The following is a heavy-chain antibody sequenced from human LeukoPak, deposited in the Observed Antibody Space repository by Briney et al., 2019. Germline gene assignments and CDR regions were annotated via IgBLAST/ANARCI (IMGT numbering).Heavy chain of an antibody. Sequence: PGGSLRHSCAAHGFTFSCYRMPWVRQAPGKGVVWVSRINSDGSSTSYADYVKCRFTISRDNAKNTLYLQMDRLRAEDTAVYYCARALTYYYDSSGLNYWGQGTLVTVSS. CDR3: ARALTYYYDSSGLNY. V-gene: IGHV3-74*01. CDR2: INSDGSST. CDR1: GFTFSCYR. J-gene: IGHJ4*02. D-gene: IGHD3-22*01.